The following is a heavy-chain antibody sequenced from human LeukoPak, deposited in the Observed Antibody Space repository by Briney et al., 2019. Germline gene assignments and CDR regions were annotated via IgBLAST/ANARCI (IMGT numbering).Heavy chain of an antibody. CDR1: GFTFSSYA. CDR2: ISGSGASI. Sequence: GGSLRLSCAASGFTFSSYAMSWVRQAPGKGLEWVTDISGSGASIYHADSVKGRFTISRDNSKNTLYLQMNSLRAEDTAVYYCATGGIAARPFDYWGQGTLVTVSS. D-gene: IGHD6-6*01. CDR3: ATGGIAARPFDY. J-gene: IGHJ4*02. V-gene: IGHV3-23*01.